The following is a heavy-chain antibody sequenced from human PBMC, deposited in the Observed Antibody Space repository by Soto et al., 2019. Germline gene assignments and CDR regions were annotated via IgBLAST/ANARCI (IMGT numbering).Heavy chain of an antibody. D-gene: IGHD3-16*01. CDR3: ERIPVDNYMIYWSDP. J-gene: IGHJ5*02. Sequence: PSETLSLTCTVSGDSVSSGDYYWSWIRQPPGKELGSIGNVNISRRTNAVPAHRRLLTMSVDTAKNQFSLKLNSVTAADTADYYCERIPVDNYMIYWSDPWGQGTQVTVSS. CDR1: GDSVSSGDYY. CDR2: VNISRRT. V-gene: IGHV4-61*08.